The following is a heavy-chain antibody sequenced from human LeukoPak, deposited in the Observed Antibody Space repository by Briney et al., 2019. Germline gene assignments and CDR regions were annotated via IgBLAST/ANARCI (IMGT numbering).Heavy chain of an antibody. CDR3: ARDYSDRNPYSAYYYMDV. J-gene: IGHJ6*03. D-gene: IGHD3-16*02. V-gene: IGHV4-4*07. CDR2: IYTSGST. Sequence: SETLSLTCTVSGGSISSFYCSWIRQPAGKGLEWIGRIYTSGSTKYNPSLKSRVTMSVDTSKNQFSLKLSSVTAADTAVYYCARDYSDRNPYSAYYYMDVWGKGTTVTVSS. CDR1: GGSISSFY.